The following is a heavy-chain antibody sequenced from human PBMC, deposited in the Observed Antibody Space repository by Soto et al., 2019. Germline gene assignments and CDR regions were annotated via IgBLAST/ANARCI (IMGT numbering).Heavy chain of an antibody. CDR2: VYWDDDK. V-gene: IGHV2-5*02. CDR1: GFSLIDSGVA. CDR3: VHTYADHAGYYFDF. J-gene: IGHJ4*02. Sequence: QITLKESGPTLVKPTQTLTLTCSTSGFSLIDSGVAVGWIRQPPGKALVWLALVYWDDDKRYSPSLRTRLTIPRDTSKNQVVLTMTNIDPVDTATYYCVHTYADHAGYYFDFWGQGTLVTVSS.